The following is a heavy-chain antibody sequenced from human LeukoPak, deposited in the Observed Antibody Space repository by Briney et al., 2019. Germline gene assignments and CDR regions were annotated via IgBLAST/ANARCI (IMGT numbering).Heavy chain of an antibody. CDR1: GFTFSSYS. CDR2: ISSSSSTI. D-gene: IGHD3-10*01. CDR3: AREGTEGNYFDY. J-gene: IGHJ4*02. V-gene: IGHV3-48*04. Sequence: GGSLRLSCAASGFTFSSYSMNWVRQAPGKGLEWVSSISSSSSTIYYADSVKGRFTISRDNAKNSLYLQMNSLRAEDTAVYYCAREGTEGNYFDYWGQGTLVTVSS.